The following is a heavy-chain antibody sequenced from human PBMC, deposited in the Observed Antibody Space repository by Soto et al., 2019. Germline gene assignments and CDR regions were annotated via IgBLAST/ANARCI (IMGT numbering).Heavy chain of an antibody. CDR2: IIPILGIA. CDR1: GGTFSSYT. J-gene: IGHJ4*02. V-gene: IGHV1-69*04. Sequence: GASVKVSCKASGGTFSSYTISWVRQAPGQGLEWMGRIIPILGIANYAQKFQGRVTITADKSTSTAYMELSSLRSEDTAVYYCARESHRSRGVVAATAFDYWGQGTLVTVSS. D-gene: IGHD2-15*01. CDR3: ARESHRSRGVVAATAFDY.